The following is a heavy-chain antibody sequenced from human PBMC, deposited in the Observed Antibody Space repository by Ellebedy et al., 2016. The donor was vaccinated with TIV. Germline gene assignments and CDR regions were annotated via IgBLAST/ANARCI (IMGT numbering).Heavy chain of an antibody. Sequence: SETLSLXXTVSGGSISSGGYYWSWIRQHPGKGLEWIGYIYYSGSTYYNPSLKSRVTISVDTSKNQFSLKLSSVTAADTAVYYCARVSMDLTGYYPLDYWGQGTLVTVSS. CDR2: IYYSGST. CDR1: GGSISSGGYY. V-gene: IGHV4-31*03. D-gene: IGHD3-9*01. J-gene: IGHJ4*02. CDR3: ARVSMDLTGYYPLDY.